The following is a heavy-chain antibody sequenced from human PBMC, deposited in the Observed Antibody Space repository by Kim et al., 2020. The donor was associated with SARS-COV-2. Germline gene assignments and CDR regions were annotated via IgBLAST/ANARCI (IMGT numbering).Heavy chain of an antibody. J-gene: IGHJ5*02. CDR1: GFTFSSYE. CDR2: ISSSGSTI. CDR3: ARCAGRMVVAVPLAAPGNWFDP. V-gene: IGHV3-48*03. Sequence: GGSLRLSCAASGFTFSSYEMNWVRQAPGKGLEWVSYISSSGSTIYYADSVKGRFTISRDNAKNSLYLQMNSLRVEDTAVYYCARCAGRMVVAVPLAAPGNWFDPWGQGTLVTVSS. D-gene: IGHD2-15*01.